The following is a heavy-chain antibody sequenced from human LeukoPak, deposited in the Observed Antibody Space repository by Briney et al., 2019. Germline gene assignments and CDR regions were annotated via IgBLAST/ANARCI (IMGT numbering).Heavy chain of an antibody. CDR2: IWYDGSEK. J-gene: IGHJ4*02. CDR1: GFSFSNSG. V-gene: IGHV3-33*01. Sequence: PGGSLRLSCATSGFSFSNSGMHWVRQAPGKGLEWVAIIWYDGSEKYYADSVKGRFTISRDNSENTLYLQMNSLRAEDTAVYYCARGAYYYEDWGQGTLVTVSS. D-gene: IGHD3-22*01. CDR3: ARGAYYYED.